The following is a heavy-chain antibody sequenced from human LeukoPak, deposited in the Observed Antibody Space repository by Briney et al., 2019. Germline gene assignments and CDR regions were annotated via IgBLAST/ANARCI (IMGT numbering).Heavy chain of an antibody. D-gene: IGHD3-22*01. J-gene: IGHJ4*02. CDR1: GFSVSRKY. CDR3: ARERDSSGYILAY. Sequence: GGSLRLSCAASGFSVSRKYMTWVRQAPGKGLEWVSVIYAGGTTYYADSVKGRFTVSRDNSKTTIYLQMNGLRAEDTAVYFCARERDSSGYILAYWGQGTLVTVSS. CDR2: IYAGGTT. V-gene: IGHV3-53*01.